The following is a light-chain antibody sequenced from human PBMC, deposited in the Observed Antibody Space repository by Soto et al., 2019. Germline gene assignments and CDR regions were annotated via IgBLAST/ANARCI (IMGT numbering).Light chain of an antibody. CDR2: GAS. V-gene: IGKV3-15*01. CDR1: QSVGSA. J-gene: IGKJ4*01. Sequence: EIVLTQSPATLSVSPGDRVTLSCRACQSVGSALAWYQQKPGQPPRLLIRGASTRATGIPARFGGSGSGTEFTLTISTLQSEDFAVYYCQHYSNWLSFGGGTKVEIK. CDR3: QHYSNWLS.